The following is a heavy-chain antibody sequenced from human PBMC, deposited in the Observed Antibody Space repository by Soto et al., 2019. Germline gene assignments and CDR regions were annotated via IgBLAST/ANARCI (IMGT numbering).Heavy chain of an antibody. CDR1: GFTFSNAW. CDR2: IKSKTDGGTT. Sequence: EVQLVESGGGLVKPGGSLRLSCAASGFTFSNAWMNWVRQAPGKGLEWVGRIKSKTDGGTTDHAAPVKGRFTISRDDSKNTLYLQMNSLKTEDTAVYYCTTIQLWLKGIDYWGQGTLVTVSS. V-gene: IGHV3-15*07. J-gene: IGHJ4*02. CDR3: TTIQLWLKGIDY. D-gene: IGHD5-18*01.